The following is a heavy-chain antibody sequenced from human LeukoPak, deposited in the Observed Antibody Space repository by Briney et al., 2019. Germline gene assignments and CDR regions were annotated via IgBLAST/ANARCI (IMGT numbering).Heavy chain of an antibody. Sequence: GRSLRLSCTASGFTFGDYAMSWFRQAPGKGLEWVGFIRSKAYGGTTEYAASVKGRFTIPRDDSKSIAYLQMNSLKTEDTAVSYCTRRGVTTYYYYMDVWGKGTTVTVSS. CDR1: GFTFGDYA. V-gene: IGHV3-49*03. D-gene: IGHD3-10*01. J-gene: IGHJ6*03. CDR3: TRRGVTTYYYYMDV. CDR2: IRSKAYGGTT.